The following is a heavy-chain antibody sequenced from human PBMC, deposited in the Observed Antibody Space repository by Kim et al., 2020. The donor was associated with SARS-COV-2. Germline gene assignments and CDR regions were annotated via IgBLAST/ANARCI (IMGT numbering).Heavy chain of an antibody. CDR2: A. CDR3: ARTLESAGVDY. V-gene: IGHV1-46*01. D-gene: IGHD6-19*01. J-gene: IGHJ4*02. Sequence: ADYAQKFQGRMIMTRDTSTSTGYMELSSLRSEDTALYYCARTLESAGVDYWGQGTLVSVSS.